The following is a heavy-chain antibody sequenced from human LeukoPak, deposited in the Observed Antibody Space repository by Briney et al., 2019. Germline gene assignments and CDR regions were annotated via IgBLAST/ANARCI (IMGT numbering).Heavy chain of an antibody. CDR1: GYSFTSYW. CDR3: VRHINTYYYDSSGNGRAFDI. Sequence: GESLKISCKGSGYSFTSYWIGWVRQMPGKGLEWMGIIYPGDSDTRYSPSFQGQVTISADKSISTAYLQWSSLKASDTAMYYFVRHINTYYYDSSGNGRAFDIWGQGTMVTVSS. J-gene: IGHJ3*02. CDR2: IYPGDSDT. D-gene: IGHD3-22*01. V-gene: IGHV5-51*01.